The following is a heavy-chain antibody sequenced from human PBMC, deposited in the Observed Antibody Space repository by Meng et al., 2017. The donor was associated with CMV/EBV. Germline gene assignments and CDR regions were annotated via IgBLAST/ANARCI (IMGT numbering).Heavy chain of an antibody. Sequence: GGSLRLSCAASGFTFSSCAIHWVRQAPGQGLEWVAVISYDGSNKYYADSVKGRFTISRDNSKNTLYLQMNSLRAEDTAVYYCARNRDFGVVIGANWYFDLWGRGTLVTVSS. J-gene: IGHJ2*01. CDR3: ARNRDFGVVIGANWYFDL. CDR1: GFTFSSCA. CDR2: ISYDGSNK. V-gene: IGHV3-30*04. D-gene: IGHD3-3*01.